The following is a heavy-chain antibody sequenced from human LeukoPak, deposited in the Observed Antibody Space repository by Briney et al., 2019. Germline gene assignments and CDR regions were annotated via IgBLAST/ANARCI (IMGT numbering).Heavy chain of an antibody. V-gene: IGHV3-48*03. CDR2: ISSSGSTI. D-gene: IGHD2-15*01. Sequence: GGSLRLSCAASGFTFSSYEMNWVCQAPGKGLEWVSYISSSGSTIYYADSVKGRFTISRDNAKNSLYLQMNSLRAEDTAVYYCASLAAATVDYWGQGTLVTVSS. CDR1: GFTFSSYE. CDR3: ASLAAATVDY. J-gene: IGHJ4*02.